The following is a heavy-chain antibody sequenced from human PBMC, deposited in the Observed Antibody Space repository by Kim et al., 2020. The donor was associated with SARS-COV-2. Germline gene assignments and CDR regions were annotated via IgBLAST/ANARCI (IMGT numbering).Heavy chain of an antibody. CDR3: ARHVGAVAGYYYYGMDV. D-gene: IGHD6-19*01. J-gene: IGHJ6*02. CDR2: IYPGDSDT. V-gene: IGHV5-51*01. Sequence: GESLKISCKGSGYSFTSYCIGWVRQMPGKGLEWMGIIYPGDSDTRYSPSFQGQVTISADKSISTAYLQWSSLKASDTAMYYCARHVGAVAGYYYYGMDVWGQGTPVTVSS. CDR1: GYSFTSYC.